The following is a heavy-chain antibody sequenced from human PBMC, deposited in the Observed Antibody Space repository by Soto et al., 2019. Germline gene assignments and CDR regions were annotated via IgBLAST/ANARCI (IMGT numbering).Heavy chain of an antibody. J-gene: IGHJ6*02. Sequence: QVHLVEFGGGVVQPGRSLRLSCVASGFTFNGYGMHWVRQAPGKGLEWVAVIWYDGSNKYYANSVKGRFSISRDNSKNTLYLEMNSLRAEDTAVYYCARDPAPDYSAYGINYYYHYGRDVWCRGTTVTVSS. CDR3: ARDPAPDYSAYGINYYYHYGRDV. CDR1: GFTFNGYG. V-gene: IGHV3-33*01. CDR2: IWYDGSNK. D-gene: IGHD4-17*01.